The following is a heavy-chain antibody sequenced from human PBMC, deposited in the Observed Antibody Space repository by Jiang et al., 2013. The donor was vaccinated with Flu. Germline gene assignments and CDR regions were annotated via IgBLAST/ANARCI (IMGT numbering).Heavy chain of an antibody. CDR1: GASIGPYY. Sequence: KPSETLSLTCTVSGASIGPYYWSWIRQPPGKGLEWIGYLFYTESTNYNPSLRSRVTISVDTSKNQFSLKLSSVAAADTAVYYCARLTKEYSSSSRVYYFDYWGQGTLVTVSS. V-gene: IGHV4-59*08. J-gene: IGHJ4*02. D-gene: IGHD6-6*01. CDR2: LFYTEST. CDR3: ARLTKEYSSSSRVYYFDY.